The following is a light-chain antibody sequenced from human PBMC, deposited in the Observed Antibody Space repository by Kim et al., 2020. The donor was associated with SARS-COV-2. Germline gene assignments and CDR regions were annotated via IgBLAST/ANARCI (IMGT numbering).Light chain of an antibody. CDR1: SRDVGFYND. CDR2: EVS. Sequence: GQSVTISCPGTSRDVGFYNDVSWYQHHPGKAPQLLIYEVSQRPSGVPDRFSGSKSGNTASLTVSGLQAEDEADYYCSSYAGTNFFVFGTGTKVTVL. CDR3: SSYAGTNFFV. J-gene: IGLJ1*01. V-gene: IGLV2-8*01.